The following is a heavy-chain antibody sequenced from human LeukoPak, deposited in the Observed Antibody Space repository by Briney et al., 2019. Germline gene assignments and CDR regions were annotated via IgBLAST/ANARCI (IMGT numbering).Heavy chain of an antibody. CDR2: ISSNGGST. CDR3: ATELWFGDY. V-gene: IGHV3-64*01. D-gene: IGHD3-10*01. Sequence: PGGSLRLSCAASGFTFSSYAMHWVRHAPGKGLEYVSAISSNGGSTYYANSVKGRFTISRDNSKNTLYLQMGSLRAEDMAVYYCATELWFGDYWGQGTLVTVSS. CDR1: GFTFSSYA. J-gene: IGHJ4*02.